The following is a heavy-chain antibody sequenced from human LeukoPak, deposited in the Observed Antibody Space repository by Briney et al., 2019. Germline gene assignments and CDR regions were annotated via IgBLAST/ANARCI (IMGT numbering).Heavy chain of an antibody. Sequence: SVKVSCKASGGTFSSYAISWVRQARGQGLEWMGRIIPIFGTANYAQKFQGRVTVTTDESTSTAYMELSSLRSEDTAVYYCASFLGGEANSDAFDIWRQGTMVTVSS. V-gene: IGHV1-69*05. CDR2: IIPIFGTA. CDR3: ASFLGGEANSDAFDI. CDR1: GGTFSSYA. J-gene: IGHJ3*02. D-gene: IGHD2-15*01.